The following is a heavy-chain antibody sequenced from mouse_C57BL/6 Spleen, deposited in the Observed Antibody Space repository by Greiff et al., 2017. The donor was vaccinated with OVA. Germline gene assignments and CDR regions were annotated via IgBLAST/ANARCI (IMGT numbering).Heavy chain of an antibody. Sequence: DVQLVESGGGLVKPGGSLKLSCAASGFTFSSYAMSWVRQTPEKRLEWVATISDGGSYTYYPDKLKGRFTISRDNAKNNPYLQMSHLKSEDTAMYYCARGSYYSNDGFAYWGQGTLVTVSA. J-gene: IGHJ3*01. D-gene: IGHD2-5*01. CDR2: ISDGGSYT. V-gene: IGHV5-4*01. CDR3: ARGSYYSNDGFAY. CDR1: GFTFSSYA.